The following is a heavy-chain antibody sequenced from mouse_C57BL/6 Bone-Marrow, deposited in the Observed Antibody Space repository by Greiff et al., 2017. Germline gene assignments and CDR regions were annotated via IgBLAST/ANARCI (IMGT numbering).Heavy chain of an antibody. J-gene: IGHJ4*01. CDR1: GYTFTDYY. CDR2: INPYNGGT. Sequence: EVQLQQSGPVLVKPGASVKMSCKASGYTFTDYYMNWVKQSHGKSLEWIGVINPYNGGTSYNQKVKGKATLTVDKSSSTAYMELNSLTSEDSAVYYCARALYDAMDYWGQGTSVTVSS. V-gene: IGHV1-19*01. CDR3: ARALYDAMDY.